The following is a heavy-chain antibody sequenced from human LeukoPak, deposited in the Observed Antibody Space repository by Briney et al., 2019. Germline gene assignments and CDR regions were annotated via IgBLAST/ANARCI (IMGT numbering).Heavy chain of an antibody. J-gene: IGHJ4*02. D-gene: IGHD3-3*01. CDR2: INPNSGGT. CDR1: GYTFTGYY. V-gene: IGHV1-2*06. CDR3: ARARSPIFGVVALYYFDY. Sequence: GASVKVSRKASGYTFTGYYMHWVRQAPGQGLEWMGRINPNSGGTNYAQKFQGRVTMTRDTSISTAYMELSRLRSDDTAVYYCARARSPIFGVVALYYFDYWGQGTLVTVSS.